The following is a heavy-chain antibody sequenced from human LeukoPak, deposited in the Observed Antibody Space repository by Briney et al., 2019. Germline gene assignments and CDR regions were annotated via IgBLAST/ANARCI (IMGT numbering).Heavy chain of an antibody. J-gene: IGHJ6*03. Sequence: AAVKVSCKDSVGTFSSYAISWVRQAPGEGLEWMGGIIPIFGTANYAQKFQGRVTITADESTSTAYMELSSLRAEDTAVYYCAKALVVPDYYYYMDVWGKGTTVTVSS. CDR3: AKALVVPDYYYYMDV. V-gene: IGHV1-69*13. CDR1: VGTFSSYA. CDR2: IIPIFGTA. D-gene: IGHD2-2*01.